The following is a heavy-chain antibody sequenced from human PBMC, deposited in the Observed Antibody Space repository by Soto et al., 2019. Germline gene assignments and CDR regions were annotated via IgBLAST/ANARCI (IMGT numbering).Heavy chain of an antibody. CDR2: IIPIFATA. CDR3: ARGWGLDSSDYYYAY. Sequence: QVQLVQSGAEMKKPGSSVKVSCRASGGTFSNYAISWVRQAPGKGLEWMGGIIPIFATANYAQKFQVRVTITADESTSTAYMQLSSLRSEDTAVDYCARGWGLDSSDYYYAYWGQGTLVTVSS. V-gene: IGHV1-69*01. D-gene: IGHD3-22*01. J-gene: IGHJ4*02. CDR1: GGTFSNYA.